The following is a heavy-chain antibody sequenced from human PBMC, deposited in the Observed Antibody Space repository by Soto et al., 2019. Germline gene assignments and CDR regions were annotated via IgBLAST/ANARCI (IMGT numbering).Heavy chain of an antibody. D-gene: IGHD3-10*01. CDR2: ISYDGSNK. CDR1: GFTFSSYG. V-gene: IGHV3-30*18. J-gene: IGHJ6*02. CDR3: AKDLKGRGDNGSVLTWNYYYYGMDV. Sequence: GGSLRLSCAASGFTFSSYGMHWVRQAPGKGLEWVAVISYDGSNKYYADSVKGRFTISRDNSKNTLYLQMNSRKAKDTAVNYCAKDLKGRGDNGSVLTWNYYYYGMDVWGQGTTVTVSS.